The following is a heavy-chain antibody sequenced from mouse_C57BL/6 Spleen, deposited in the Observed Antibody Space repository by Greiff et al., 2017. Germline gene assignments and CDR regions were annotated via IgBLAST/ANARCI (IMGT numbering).Heavy chain of an antibody. CDR3: ATAYYFDY. D-gene: IGHD1-2*01. V-gene: IGHV3-6*01. CDR2: ISYDGSN. J-gene: IGHJ2*01. Sequence: EVKLVESGPGLVKPSQSLSLTCSVTGYSITSGYYWNWIRQFPGNKLEWMGYISYDGSNNYNPSLKNRISITRDTSKNQFFLKLNSVTTEDTATYYCATAYYFDYWGQGTTLTVSS. CDR1: GYSITSGYY.